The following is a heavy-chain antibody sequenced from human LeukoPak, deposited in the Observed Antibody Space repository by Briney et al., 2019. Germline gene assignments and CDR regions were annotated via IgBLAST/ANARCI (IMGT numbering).Heavy chain of an antibody. CDR3: ARARITIFGVVSYDFDY. CDR1: GFTFSSYS. CDR2: ISRSSSTI. J-gene: IGHJ4*02. D-gene: IGHD3-3*01. Sequence: GGSLRLSCAASGFTFSSYSMNWVRQAPGKGPEWVSSISRSSSTIYYADSVKGRFTISRDNAKNSLYLQMNSLRAEDTAVYYCARARITIFGVVSYDFDYWGQGTLVTVSS. V-gene: IGHV3-21*01.